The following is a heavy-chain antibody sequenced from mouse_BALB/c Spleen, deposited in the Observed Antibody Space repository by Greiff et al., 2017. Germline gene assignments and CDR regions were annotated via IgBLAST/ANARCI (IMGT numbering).Heavy chain of an antibody. CDR3: TRSSYDGYFPFAY. D-gene: IGHD2-3*01. Sequence: QVQLQQSGAELVKPGASVKLSCKASGYTFTSYYMYWVKQRPGQGLEWIGEINPSNGGTNFNEKFKSKATLTVDKSSSTAYMQLSSLTSEDSAVYYCTRSSYDGYFPFAYWGQGTLVTVSA. CDR2: INPSNGGT. V-gene: IGHV1S81*02. J-gene: IGHJ3*01. CDR1: GYTFTSYY.